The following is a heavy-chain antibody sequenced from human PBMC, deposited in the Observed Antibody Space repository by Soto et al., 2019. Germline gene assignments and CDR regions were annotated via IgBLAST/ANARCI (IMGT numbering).Heavy chain of an antibody. CDR2: IYSGGST. CDR1: GFTVSSNY. CDR3: AREGVVAASD. V-gene: IGHV3-66*01. D-gene: IGHD2-15*01. J-gene: IGHJ4*02. Sequence: EVQLVESGGGLVQPGGSLRLSCAASGFTVSSNYMSWVRQAPGKGREWVSVIYSGGSTNYADSVKGRFTISRDNSKNTVYLQMNSLRAEDTAMYYCAREGVVAASDWGQGTLVTVSS.